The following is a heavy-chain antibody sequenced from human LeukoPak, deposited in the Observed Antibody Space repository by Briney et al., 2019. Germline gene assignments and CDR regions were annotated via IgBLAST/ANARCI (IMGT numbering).Heavy chain of an antibody. CDR3: ARDDKDGDYVLRN. D-gene: IGHD4-17*01. CDR1: GFTVSTTY. V-gene: IGHV3-66*02. Sequence: GGSLRLSCEASGFTVSTTYMSWVRQAPGKGLELVSVIYSGGSTYYADSVRGRFTISRDNSKNTLYVQMNSLRAEDTAVYYCARDDKDGDYVLRNWGQGTMVTVSS. J-gene: IGHJ3*01. CDR2: IYSGGST.